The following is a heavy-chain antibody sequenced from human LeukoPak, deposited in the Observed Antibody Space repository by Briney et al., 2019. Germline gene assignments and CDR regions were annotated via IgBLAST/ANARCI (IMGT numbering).Heavy chain of an antibody. Sequence: GGSLRLSCAASGFTFSSYWMSWVRQAPGKGLEWVANIKQDGSEKYYVDSVKGRFTISRDNAKNSLYLQMNSLRDEDTAVYYCAREERRYYYGMDVWGQGTTVTVSS. CDR3: AREERRYYYGMDV. J-gene: IGHJ6*02. CDR1: GFTFSSYW. V-gene: IGHV3-7*01. D-gene: IGHD1-1*01. CDR2: IKQDGSEK.